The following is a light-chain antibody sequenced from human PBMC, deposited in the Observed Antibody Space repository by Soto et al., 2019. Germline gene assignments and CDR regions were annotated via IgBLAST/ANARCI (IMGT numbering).Light chain of an antibody. CDR1: TSGVGRYNY. Sequence: QSALTQPASVSGSPGQSITISCTGTTSGVGRYNYVSWYQQHPGKAPKLIIYDVSNRPSGVSNRFSGSKSGNTASLTVSGLQAEDEADYYCCSYAGSNNVFGTGTKVTVL. J-gene: IGLJ1*01. V-gene: IGLV2-14*01. CDR2: DVS. CDR3: CSYAGSNNV.